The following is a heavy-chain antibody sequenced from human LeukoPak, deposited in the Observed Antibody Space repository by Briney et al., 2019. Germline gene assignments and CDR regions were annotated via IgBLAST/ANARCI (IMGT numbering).Heavy chain of an antibody. V-gene: IGHV3-21*01. CDR1: GFTFSSYS. D-gene: IGHD1-14*01. Sequence: GGSLRLSCAASGFTFSSYSMNWVRQAPGKGLEWVSSISSSSSYIYYADSVKGRFTISRDNARNSLYLQMNSLRAEDTAVYYCARADRTGLDYWGQGTLVTVSS. J-gene: IGHJ4*02. CDR3: ARADRTGLDY. CDR2: ISSSSSYI.